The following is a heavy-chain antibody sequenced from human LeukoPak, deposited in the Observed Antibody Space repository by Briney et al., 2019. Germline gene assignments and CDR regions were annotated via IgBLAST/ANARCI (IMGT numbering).Heavy chain of an antibody. CDR2: ISYDGSNK. D-gene: IGHD3-22*01. CDR3: AREDSSGYYPNFDY. J-gene: IGHJ4*02. CDR1: GFTFSSYA. V-gene: IGHV3-30*01. Sequence: PGGSLRLSCAASGFTFSSYAMHWVRQAPGKGLEWVAVISYDGSNKYYADSVKGRFTISRDNSKNTLYLQMNSLRAEDTAVYYCAREDSSGYYPNFDYWGQGTLVTVPS.